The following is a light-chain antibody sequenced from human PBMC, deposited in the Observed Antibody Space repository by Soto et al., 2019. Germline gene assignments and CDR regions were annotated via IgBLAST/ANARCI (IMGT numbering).Light chain of an antibody. CDR2: GAS. CDR3: QQYNNWLRVT. V-gene: IGKV3-15*01. CDR1: QSVSSN. J-gene: IGKJ2*01. Sequence: EIVMTQSPATLSVSPGERATLSCRASQSVSSNLAWYQQKPGQAPRLLIYGASTKATGIPARCSGSGSGTEFTLTISSLQYEDFAVSYCQQYNNWLRVTFGQGTKLEIK.